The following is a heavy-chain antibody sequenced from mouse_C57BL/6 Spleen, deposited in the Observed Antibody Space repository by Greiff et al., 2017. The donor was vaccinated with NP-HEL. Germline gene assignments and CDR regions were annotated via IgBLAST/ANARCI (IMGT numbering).Heavy chain of an antibody. D-gene: IGHD2-3*01. CDR1: GYAFSSSW. Sequence: QVQLQQSGPELVKPGASVKISCKASGYAFSSSWMNWVKQRPGKGLEWIGRIYPGDGDTNYNGKFKGKATLTADKSSSTAYMQLSSLTSEDSAVYFCAREEIYDGYYYFAYWGQGTLVTVSA. J-gene: IGHJ3*01. CDR3: AREEIYDGYYYFAY. CDR2: IYPGDGDT. V-gene: IGHV1-82*01.